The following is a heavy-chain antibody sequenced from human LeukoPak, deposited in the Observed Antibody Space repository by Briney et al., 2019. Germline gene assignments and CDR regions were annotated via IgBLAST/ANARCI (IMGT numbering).Heavy chain of an antibody. CDR2: IYYSGST. D-gene: IGHD3-3*01. V-gene: IGHV4-39*01. CDR1: GGSISSSSYY. Sequence: PSETLSLTCTVSGGSISSSSYYWGWIRQPPGKGLEWIGSIYYSGSTYYNPSLKSRVTISVDTSKNQFSLKLSSVTAADTAVYYCARLWGRFLEWFPYYYYYYMDVWGKGTTVTVSS. CDR3: ARLWGRFLEWFPYYYYYYMDV. J-gene: IGHJ6*03.